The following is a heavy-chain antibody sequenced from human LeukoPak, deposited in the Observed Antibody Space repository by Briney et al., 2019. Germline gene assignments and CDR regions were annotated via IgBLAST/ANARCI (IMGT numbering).Heavy chain of an antibody. CDR1: GYSFTSYW. V-gene: IGHV5-51*01. D-gene: IGHD6-6*01. CDR3: ARHLYSSSAHYYYYYMDV. J-gene: IGHJ6*03. CDR2: IYPGDSDT. Sequence: GESLQISCQGSGYSFTSYWIGWVRPMPGKGLEWMGIIYPGDSDTRYSPSFQGQVTISADKSISTAYLQWSSLKASDTAMYYCARHLYSSSAHYYYYYMDVWGKGTTVTVSS.